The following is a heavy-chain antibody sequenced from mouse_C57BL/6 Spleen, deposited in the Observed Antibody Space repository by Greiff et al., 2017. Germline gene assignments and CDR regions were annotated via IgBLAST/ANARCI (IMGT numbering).Heavy chain of an antibody. D-gene: IGHD2-12*01. J-gene: IGHJ2*01. V-gene: IGHV5-4*01. CDR3: AREGDDGYYFDY. CDR2: ISDGGSYT. Sequence: EVKVVESGGGLVKPGGSLKLSCAASGFTFSSYAMSWVRQTPEKRLEWVATISDGGSYTYYPDNVKGRFTISRDNAKNNLYLQMSHLKSEDTAMYYCAREGDDGYYFDYWGQGTTLTVSS. CDR1: GFTFSSYA.